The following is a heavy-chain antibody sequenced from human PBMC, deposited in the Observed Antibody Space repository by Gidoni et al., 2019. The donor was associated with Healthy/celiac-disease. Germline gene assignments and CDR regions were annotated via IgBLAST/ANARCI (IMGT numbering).Heavy chain of an antibody. CDR2: INSDGSST. CDR1: GFTFNSYW. J-gene: IGHJ3*02. V-gene: IGHV3-74*01. D-gene: IGHD3-10*01. CDR3: ARDIELLDAFDI. Sequence: EVQMVESGGGLVQPGGSLRLSCAASGFTFNSYWMHWVRQAPGKGVVWVSRINSDGSSTSYADSVKGRFTISRDNAKNTLYLQMNSLRAEDTAVYYCARDIELLDAFDIWGQGTMVTVSS.